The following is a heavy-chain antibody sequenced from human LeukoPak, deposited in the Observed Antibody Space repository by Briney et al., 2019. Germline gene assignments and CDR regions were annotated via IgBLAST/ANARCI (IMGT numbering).Heavy chain of an antibody. CDR1: GFTFEDYA. Sequence: PGRSLRLSCAASGFTFEDYAMHWVRQAPGKGLEWVSGISWNSGSIVQADSVKGRFTISRDNAKNSLYLQMNSLRAEDTALYYCAKDTQYQLLPYYMDVWGKGTTVTVSS. CDR2: ISWNSGSI. CDR3: AKDTQYQLLPYYMDV. V-gene: IGHV3-9*01. J-gene: IGHJ6*03. D-gene: IGHD2-2*01.